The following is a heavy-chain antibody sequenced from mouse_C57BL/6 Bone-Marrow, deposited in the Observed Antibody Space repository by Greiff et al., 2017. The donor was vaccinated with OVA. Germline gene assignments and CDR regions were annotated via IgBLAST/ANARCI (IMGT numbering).Heavy chain of an antibody. CDR3: ARQIYYDYYFDY. J-gene: IGHJ2*01. V-gene: IGHV5-6*01. CDR1: GFTFSSYG. D-gene: IGHD2-4*01. Sequence: EVKLVESGGDLVKPGGSLKLSCAASGFTFSSYGMSWVRQTPDKRLEWVATISSGGSYTYYPDSVKGRFTISRDNAKNTLYLQMSSLKSEDTAMYYSARQIYYDYYFDYWGQGTTLTVSS. CDR2: ISSGGSYT.